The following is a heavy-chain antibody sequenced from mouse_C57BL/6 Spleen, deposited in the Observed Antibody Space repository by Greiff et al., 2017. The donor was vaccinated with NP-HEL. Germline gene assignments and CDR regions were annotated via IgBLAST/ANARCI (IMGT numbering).Heavy chain of an antibody. CDR2: IDPSGRET. V-gene: IGHV1-52*01. CDR1: GYTFSSYW. CDR3: AIPQTAQAWGFAY. J-gene: IGHJ3*01. Sequence: VQLKQPGAELLRPGSSVQLSCKASGYTFSSYWMHWVKQRPIQGLEWIGNIDPSGRETYYNQKFKDKATSTVDKSSITAYMQLTSQTSEDSAVYYYAIPQTAQAWGFAYWGQGTLVTVSA. D-gene: IGHD3-2*02.